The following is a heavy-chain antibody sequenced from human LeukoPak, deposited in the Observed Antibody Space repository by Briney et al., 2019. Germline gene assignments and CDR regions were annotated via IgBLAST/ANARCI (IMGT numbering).Heavy chain of an antibody. J-gene: IGHJ4*02. CDR1: GFTFYAYF. Sequence: GGSLRLSCAASGFTFYAYFMTWIRQSPGKGLEWVSYISPSGSTIYYAESVKGRFTVSRDNAKKSLYLQINSLRAEDTATYYCARVAYSSSWSVEYYFDYWGQGTLVSVPS. CDR3: ARVAYSSSWSVEYYFDY. V-gene: IGHV3-11*04. D-gene: IGHD6-13*01. CDR2: ISPSGSTI.